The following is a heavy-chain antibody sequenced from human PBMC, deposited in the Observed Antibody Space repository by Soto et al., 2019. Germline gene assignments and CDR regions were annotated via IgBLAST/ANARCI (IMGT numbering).Heavy chain of an antibody. J-gene: IGHJ6*02. Sequence: GGSLRLSCAASGLTFSIYTMHWVRQAPGKGLEWLAVISFDGTNEHYADSVEGRFTISRDNSKNTLYLQIDNARREDTAVYYCATGYASSWYQYGMDVWGQGTSVTVSS. CDR2: ISFDGTNE. D-gene: IGHD6-13*01. V-gene: IGHV3-30-3*01. CDR3: ATGYASSWYQYGMDV. CDR1: GLTFSIYT.